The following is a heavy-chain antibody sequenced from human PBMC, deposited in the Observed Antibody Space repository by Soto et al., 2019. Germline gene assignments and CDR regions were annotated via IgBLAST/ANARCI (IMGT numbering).Heavy chain of an antibody. Sequence: ASVKVSCKASGYTFTSYAMHWVRQAPGQRLEWMGWINAGNGNTKYSQKFQGRVTITRDTSASTAYMELSSLRSEDTAVYYCARVLVGATPDDYWGQGTLVTVSS. V-gene: IGHV1-3*01. CDR2: INAGNGNT. CDR3: ARVLVGATPDDY. J-gene: IGHJ4*02. CDR1: GYTFTSYA. D-gene: IGHD1-26*01.